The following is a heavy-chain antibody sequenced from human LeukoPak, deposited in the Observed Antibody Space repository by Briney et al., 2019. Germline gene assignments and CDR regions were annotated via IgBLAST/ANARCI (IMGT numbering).Heavy chain of an antibody. V-gene: IGHV4-34*01. CDR3: ARGSPYYYGSGGYGDY. CDR1: GGSFSGYY. D-gene: IGHD3-10*01. J-gene: IGHJ4*02. Sequence: SETLSLTCAVYGGSFSGYYWSWIRQPPGKGLEWIGEINHSGSTNYNPSLKSRVTISVDTSKNQFSLKLSSVTAADTAVYYCARGSPYYYGSGGYGDYWGQGTLVTVSS. CDR2: INHSGST.